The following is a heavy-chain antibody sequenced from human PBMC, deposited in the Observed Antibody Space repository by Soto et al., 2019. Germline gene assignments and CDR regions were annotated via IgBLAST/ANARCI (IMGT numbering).Heavy chain of an antibody. CDR2: ISAYNGYT. Sequence: ASVKVSCKASGYTFTSYGISGVRQAPGQGLEWMGWISAYNGYTNYAQKLQGRVTMTTDTSTSTAYMELRSVRSDDTAVYYCARYGYSYGQDYWGQGTLVTVSS. CDR3: ARYGYSYGQDY. J-gene: IGHJ4*02. CDR1: GYTFTSYG. D-gene: IGHD5-18*01. V-gene: IGHV1-18*04.